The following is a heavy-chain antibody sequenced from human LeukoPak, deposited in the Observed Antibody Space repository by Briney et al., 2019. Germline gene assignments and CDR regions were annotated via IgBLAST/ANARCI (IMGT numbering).Heavy chain of an antibody. CDR3: ARDLEGPRKLDY. CDR2: ISSSSSYI. D-gene: IGHD1-1*01. Sequence: GGSPRLSCAASGFTFSSYSMNWVRQAPGKGLEWVSSISSSSSYIYYADSVKGRFTISRDNAKNSLYLQMNSLRAEDTAVYYCARDLEGPRKLDYWGQGTLVTVSS. CDR1: GFTFSSYS. V-gene: IGHV3-21*01. J-gene: IGHJ4*02.